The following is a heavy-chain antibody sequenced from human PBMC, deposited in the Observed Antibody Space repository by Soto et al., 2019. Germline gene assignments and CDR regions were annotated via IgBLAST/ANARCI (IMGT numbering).Heavy chain of an antibody. D-gene: IGHD2-2*01. CDR2: MNPNSGIT. V-gene: IGHV1-8*01. CDR1: GYTFTSYD. CDR3: AARYCISTSCYASSDYYYGMDV. Sequence: QVKLVQSGAEVKKPGASVKVSCKASGYTFTSYDINWVRQATGQGLEWMGWMNPNSGITGYAQKFQGRVTMTRNTAISTAYMELSSLRSEDTAVYYCAARYCISTSCYASSDYYYGMDVWGQGTTVTVSS. J-gene: IGHJ6*02.